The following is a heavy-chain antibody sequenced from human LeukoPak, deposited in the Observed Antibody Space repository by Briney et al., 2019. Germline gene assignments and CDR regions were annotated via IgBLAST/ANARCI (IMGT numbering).Heavy chain of an antibody. D-gene: IGHD3-16*02. CDR3: ARDRRYRSAYYYGMDV. Sequence: TSETLSLTCAVSGGSISSGGYYWSWIRQPPGKGLEWIGEINHSGGTNYNPSLKSRVTISVDTSKNQFSLKLSSVTAADTAVYYCARDRRYRSAYYYGMDVWGQGTTVTVSS. J-gene: IGHJ6*02. CDR2: INHSGGT. CDR1: GGSISSGGYY. V-gene: IGHV4-34*01.